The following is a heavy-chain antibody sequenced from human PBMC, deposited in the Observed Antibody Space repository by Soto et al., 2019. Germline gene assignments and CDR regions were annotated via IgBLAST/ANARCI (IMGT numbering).Heavy chain of an antibody. D-gene: IGHD4-17*01. J-gene: IGHJ4*02. CDR1: GFSLSTSGVG. CDR3: AHRRDYGGNSANFDY. V-gene: IGHV2-5*02. CDR2: IYWDDDK. Sequence: QITLKESGPTLVKPTQTLTLTCTFSGFSLSTSGVGVGWIRQPPGKALEWLALIYWDDDKRYSPSLKSRLTIXXDXSXXQVVLTMTNMDPVDTATYYCAHRRDYGGNSANFDYWGQGTLVTVSS.